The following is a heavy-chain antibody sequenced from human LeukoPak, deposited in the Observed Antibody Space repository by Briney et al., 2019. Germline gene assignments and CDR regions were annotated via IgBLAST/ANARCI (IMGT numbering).Heavy chain of an antibody. V-gene: IGHV4-59*01. D-gene: IGHD2-2*01. CDR2: IYYSGST. CDR3: ARVLSRAVDY. CDR1: GASISSYY. J-gene: IGHJ4*02. Sequence: PSETLSLTCTVSGASISSYYWSWIRQPPGKGLEWIGYIYYSGSTNYNPSLKCRVTISVDTSKNQFSLKLSSVTAADTAVYYCARVLSRAVDYWGQGTLVTVSS.